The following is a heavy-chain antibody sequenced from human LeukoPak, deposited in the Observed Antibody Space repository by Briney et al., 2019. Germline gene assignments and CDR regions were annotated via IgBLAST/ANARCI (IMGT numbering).Heavy chain of an antibody. Sequence: GGSLRLSCTASGFTFSSCAMNWVRQPPGRGLEGVASISGFGTDTYYADSVKGRFTISRDNSKNTLYLRMDSLRAEDTAIYYCAKDITGYNRHLDYWGQGTLVTVSS. D-gene: IGHD1-14*01. CDR1: GFTFSSCA. V-gene: IGHV3-23*01. CDR3: AKDITGYNRHLDY. CDR2: ISGFGTDT. J-gene: IGHJ4*02.